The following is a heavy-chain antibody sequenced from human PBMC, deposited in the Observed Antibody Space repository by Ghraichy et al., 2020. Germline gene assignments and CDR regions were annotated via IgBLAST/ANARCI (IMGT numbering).Heavy chain of an antibody. Sequence: GGSLRLSCAVSGFTLSTYGISWVRQAPGKGLEWVSAISAGGDTYLADSVKGRFIISRDNSKDTAYLQMNGLRADDTAVYYCANIGDVDVWGQGTTVSVSS. CDR1: GFTLSTYG. CDR3: ANIGDVDV. V-gene: IGHV3-23*01. CDR2: ISAGGDT. J-gene: IGHJ6*02. D-gene: IGHD3-16*02.